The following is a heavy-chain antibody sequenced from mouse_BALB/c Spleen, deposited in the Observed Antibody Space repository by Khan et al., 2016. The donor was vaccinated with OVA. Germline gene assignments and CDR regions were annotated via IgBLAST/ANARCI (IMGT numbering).Heavy chain of an antibody. CDR2: ISSGGST. D-gene: IGHD2-14*01. CDR3: AREAYRYDEYYFDY. V-gene: IGHV5-6-5*01. CDR1: GFTFSSYV. J-gene: IGHJ2*01. Sequence: EVELVESGGSSVKPGGSLKLSCAVSGFTFSSYVLSWVRPTPAKRLEWVASISSGGSTSYPASVKGRFTISSDNARNIANLQMSRLRSEDIAIYYCAREAYRYDEYYFDYWGQGTTLTVSS.